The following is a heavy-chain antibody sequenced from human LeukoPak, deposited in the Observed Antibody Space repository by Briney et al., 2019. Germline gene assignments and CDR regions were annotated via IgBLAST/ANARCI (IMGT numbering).Heavy chain of an antibody. CDR3: AKDRGMIVALDAFDI. D-gene: IGHD3-22*01. V-gene: IGHV3-23*01. CDR1: GFTFSSYA. Sequence: PGGSLRLSCAASGFTFSSYAMSWVRQAPGKGLEWVSAISGSGGSTYYADPVKGRFTISRDNSKNTLYLQMNSLRAEDTAVYYCAKDRGMIVALDAFDIWGQGTMVTVSS. CDR2: ISGSGGST. J-gene: IGHJ3*02.